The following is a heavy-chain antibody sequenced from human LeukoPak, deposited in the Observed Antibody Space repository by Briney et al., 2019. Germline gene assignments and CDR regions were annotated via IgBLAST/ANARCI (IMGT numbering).Heavy chain of an antibody. J-gene: IGHJ4*02. D-gene: IGHD3-16*01. CDR1: GFTFSTYW. Sequence: PGGSLRLSCAASGFTFSTYWMHWVRQAPGKGLVWVSRINSDGSDASYADSVKGRFTISRDNAKNTLYLQMNSLSAEDTAVYYCAREFYLHSDNYDSGNWGQGTLVTVSS. CDR2: INSDGSDA. V-gene: IGHV3-74*01. CDR3: AREFYLHSDNYDSGN.